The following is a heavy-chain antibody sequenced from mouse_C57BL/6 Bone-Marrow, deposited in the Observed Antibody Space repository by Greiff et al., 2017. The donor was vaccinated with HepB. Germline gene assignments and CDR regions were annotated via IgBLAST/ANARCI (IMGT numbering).Heavy chain of an antibody. CDR1: GFNIKDYY. J-gene: IGHJ1*03. D-gene: IGHD2-1*01. V-gene: IGHV14-2*01. CDR2: IDPEDGET. Sequence: VQLQQSGAELVKPGASVKLSCTASGFNIKDYYMHWVKQRTEQGLEWIGRIDPEDGETKYAPTFQGKATITADTSSNTAYLQLSSLTSEDTAVYYCASSYGNYPYWYFDVWGTGTTVTVSS. CDR3: ASSYGNYPYWYFDV.